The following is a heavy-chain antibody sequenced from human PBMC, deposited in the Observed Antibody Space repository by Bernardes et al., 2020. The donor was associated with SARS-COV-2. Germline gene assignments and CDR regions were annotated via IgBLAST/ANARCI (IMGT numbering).Heavy chain of an antibody. D-gene: IGHD1-1*01. CDR3: VRNGYYSLDS. CDR2: IHHDGNI. V-gene: IGHV4-4*02. CDR1: GDSITRHSW. J-gene: IGHJ4*02. Sequence: SDTLSLSCTVSGDSITRHSWWSWVRQSPEKGLEWIGEIHHDGNINYGPSLKSRVTLLVDTSKNQFSLRLSSVTAADTAFYYCVRNGYYSLDSWGQGTLVTVSS.